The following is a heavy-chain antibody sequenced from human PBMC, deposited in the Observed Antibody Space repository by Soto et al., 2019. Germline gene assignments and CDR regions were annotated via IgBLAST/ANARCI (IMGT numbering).Heavy chain of an antibody. J-gene: IGHJ4*02. CDR1: GGSISSSSYY. V-gene: IGHV4-39*01. Sequence: SETLSLTCTVSGGSISSSSYYWGWIRQPPGKGLEWIGSIYYSGSTYYNPSLKSRVTISVDTSKNQFSLKLSSVTAADTAVYYCARHLVLYSGSDYPAPHFDYWGQGPLVTVSS. CDR3: ARHLVLYSGSDYPAPHFDY. CDR2: IYYSGST. D-gene: IGHD1-26*01.